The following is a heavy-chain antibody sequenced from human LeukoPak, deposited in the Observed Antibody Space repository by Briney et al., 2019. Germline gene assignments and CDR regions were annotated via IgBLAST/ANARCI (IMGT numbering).Heavy chain of an antibody. CDR1: GGSINSGGFY. CDR2: IYYSGST. J-gene: IGHJ4*02. D-gene: IGHD4-17*01. CDR3: AGETTTVTKVNTY. V-gene: IGHV4-30-4*01. Sequence: SETLSLTCTVSGGSINSGGFYWTWIRQPPGKGLEWIGYIYYSGSTYYNPSLESRVTISLDTSKNQFSLRMISVTDADTAVYYCAGETTTVTKVNTYWGQGTLVTVSS.